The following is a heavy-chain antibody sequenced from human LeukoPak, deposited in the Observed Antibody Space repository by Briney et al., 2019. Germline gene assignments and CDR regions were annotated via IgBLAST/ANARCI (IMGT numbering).Heavy chain of an antibody. D-gene: IGHD4-17*01. J-gene: IGHJ3*02. Sequence: SGGSLRLSCAASGFTVSTNYMSWVRQAPGKGLEWVSVIYSGDNTYYADSVKGRFTISRDNSKNTLYLQMNSLRVEDTAVYFCARDPNGDYIGTFDMWGRGTMVSVSS. CDR3: ARDPNGDYIGTFDM. V-gene: IGHV3-66*01. CDR1: GFTVSTNY. CDR2: IYSGDNT.